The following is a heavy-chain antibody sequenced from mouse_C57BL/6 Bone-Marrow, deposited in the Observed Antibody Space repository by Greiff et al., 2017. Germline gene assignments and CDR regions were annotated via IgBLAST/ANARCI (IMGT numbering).Heavy chain of an antibody. V-gene: IGHV1-64*01. Sequence: QVQLQQPGAELVKPGASVKLSCKASGYTFTSYWMHWVKQRPGQGLEWIGMIHPNSGSTNYNEKFKSKATLTVDKSSSTAYMQLSSLTSEDSAVYYCAGYYGSSLAWFAYWGQGTLVTVSA. D-gene: IGHD1-1*01. CDR2: IHPNSGST. J-gene: IGHJ3*01. CDR1: GYTFTSYW. CDR3: AGYYGSSLAWFAY.